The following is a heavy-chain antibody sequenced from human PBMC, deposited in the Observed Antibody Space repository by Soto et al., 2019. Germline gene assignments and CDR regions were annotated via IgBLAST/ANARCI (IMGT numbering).Heavy chain of an antibody. CDR1: RFTFTTYN. CDR2: IRAGIGTI. J-gene: IGHJ1*01. CDR3: ARSYDFWS. D-gene: IGHD3-3*01. Sequence: GESLTLSCTASRFTFTTYNMNWVRQPPKKVLEWVSYIRAGIGTIHYTDSVRGRFIISRDNAKNSLYLQMNSLRDEDTAVYYCARSYDFWSWGKGPLVTVS. V-gene: IGHV3-48*02.